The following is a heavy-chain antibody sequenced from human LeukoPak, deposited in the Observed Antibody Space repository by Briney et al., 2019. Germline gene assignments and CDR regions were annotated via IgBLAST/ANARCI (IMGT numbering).Heavy chain of an antibody. V-gene: IGHV4-39*02. D-gene: IGHD3-22*01. J-gene: IGHJ4*02. CDR1: GGSIRSGSHY. CDR3: AKRDDSGGNLVDL. CDR2: IYYSGST. Sequence: TSETLSLTCTVSGGSIRSGSHYWAWIRQPPGKGLEWIGSIYYSGSTYYNPSLENRVTISIDTSENHFSLKLSSLSAADTSVYYCAKRDDSGGNLVDLWGQGTLVTVS.